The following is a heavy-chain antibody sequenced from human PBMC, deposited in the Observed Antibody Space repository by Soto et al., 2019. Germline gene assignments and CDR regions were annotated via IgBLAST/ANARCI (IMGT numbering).Heavy chain of an antibody. CDR3: AKVRVEYSYSYGFDY. CDR1: GFTFSSYA. J-gene: IGHJ4*02. Sequence: GGSLRLSCAASGFTFSSYAMSWVRQAPGKGLEWVSGISGSGGGTYYADSVKGRFTISRDNSKKALYLQMNSLRAEDTAVYYCAKVRVEYSYSYGFDYWGQGTPVTVSS. V-gene: IGHV3-23*01. CDR2: ISGSGGGT. D-gene: IGHD5-18*01.